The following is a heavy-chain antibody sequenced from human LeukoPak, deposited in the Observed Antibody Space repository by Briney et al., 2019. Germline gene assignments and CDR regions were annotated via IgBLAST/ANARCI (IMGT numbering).Heavy chain of an antibody. D-gene: IGHD5-24*01. J-gene: IGHJ6*02. V-gene: IGHV3-64*01. CDR1: GFSFSSYA. CDR3: ARVKGMATMSDYYYGMDV. CDR2: ISSNGGST. Sequence: GGSMRLSCGASGFSFSSYAMHWVRQAPGKGLEYFSCISSNGGSTYYANSVKGRFTISRNNSKNTLYLQMGSLRAEDMAVYYCARVKGMATMSDYYYGMDVWGQGTTVTVSS.